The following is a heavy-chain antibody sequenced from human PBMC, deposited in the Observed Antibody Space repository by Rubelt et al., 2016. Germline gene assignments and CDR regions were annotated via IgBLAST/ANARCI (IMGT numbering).Heavy chain of an antibody. CDR3: ARVLLWFGELLSRAFDI. D-gene: IGHD3-10*01. CDR1: GGSISSYY. J-gene: IGHJ3*02. CDR2: IYTSGST. V-gene: IGHV4-4*07. Sequence: QVQLQESGPGLLKPSDTLSLTCTVSGGSISSYYCSWIRQPAGKGLEWIGRIYTSGSTNYNPSRKSLVTMSGDTAKNQVSLKLSAVTAADTAVYYCARVLLWFGELLSRAFDIWGQGTMVTVSS.